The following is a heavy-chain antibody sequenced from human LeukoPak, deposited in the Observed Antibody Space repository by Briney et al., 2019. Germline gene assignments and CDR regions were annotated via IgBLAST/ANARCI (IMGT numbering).Heavy chain of an antibody. Sequence: SETLSLTCTVSGGSISSYYWSWIRQPPGKGLKWIGYIYYSGSTNYNPSLKSRVTISVDTSKNPFSLKLSSVTAADTAVYYCARWAPTTVVTPGFDYWGQGTLVTVSS. J-gene: IGHJ4*02. CDR1: GGSISSYY. D-gene: IGHD4-23*01. V-gene: IGHV4-59*01. CDR2: IYYSGST. CDR3: ARWAPTTVVTPGFDY.